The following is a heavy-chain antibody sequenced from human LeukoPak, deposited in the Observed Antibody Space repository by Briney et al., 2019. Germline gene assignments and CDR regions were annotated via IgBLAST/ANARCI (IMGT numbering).Heavy chain of an antibody. J-gene: IGHJ5*02. CDR1: GYSISSGYY. CDR3: ASDDCRDYRSFDP. V-gene: IGHV4-38-2*02. CDR2: IYYSGNT. D-gene: IGHD4-11*01. Sequence: SETLSLTCTVSGYSISSGYYWGWIRQPPGKGLEWIGSIYYSGNTYYNASLKSRVTISVDTSKNHFSLKLSSVTAADTAVYYCASDDCRDYRSFDPCGQGTLVTVSS.